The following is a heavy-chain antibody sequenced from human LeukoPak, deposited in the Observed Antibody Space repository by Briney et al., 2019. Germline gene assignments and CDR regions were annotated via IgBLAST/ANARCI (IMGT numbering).Heavy chain of an antibody. D-gene: IGHD5-24*01. V-gene: IGHV3-21*01. CDR2: ITTSGTYI. J-gene: IGHJ4*02. CDR1: EFSVGSNY. Sequence: GGSLRLSCAASEFSVGSNYMTWVRQAPGKGLEWVSSITTSGTYIFYADSVKGRFTISRDNAKNSLYLQMDSLGPEDTAVYYCASWRWLQNEYYFDYWGQGTLVTVSS. CDR3: ASWRWLQNEYYFDY.